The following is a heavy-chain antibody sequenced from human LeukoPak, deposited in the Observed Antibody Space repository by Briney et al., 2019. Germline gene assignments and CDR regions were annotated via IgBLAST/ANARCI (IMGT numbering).Heavy chain of an antibody. Sequence: GGSLRLSCAASGFTFDDYGMSWVRQAPGKGLEWVSGINWSGGSTGYAESLKGGFTISRDNAKNSLYLQMNSLRAEDTALYYCARDTYCSDGSCLRDYWGQGTLVTVSS. D-gene: IGHD2-15*01. CDR3: ARDTYCSDGSCLRDY. CDR2: INWSGGST. V-gene: IGHV3-20*04. J-gene: IGHJ4*02. CDR1: GFTFDDYG.